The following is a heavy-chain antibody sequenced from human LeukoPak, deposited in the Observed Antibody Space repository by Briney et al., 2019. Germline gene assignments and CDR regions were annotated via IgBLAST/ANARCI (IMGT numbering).Heavy chain of an antibody. CDR2: IIPILGIA. CDR1: GGTFSSYA. V-gene: IGHV1-69*04. J-gene: IGHJ5*02. D-gene: IGHD6-13*01. Sequence: SVKVSCKASGGTFSSYAISWVRQAPGQGLEWMGRIIPILGIANYAQKFQGRVTITADKSTSTACVELSSLRSEDTAVYYCAREEDIAAAGWFDPWGQRTLVTVSS. CDR3: AREEDIAAAGWFDP.